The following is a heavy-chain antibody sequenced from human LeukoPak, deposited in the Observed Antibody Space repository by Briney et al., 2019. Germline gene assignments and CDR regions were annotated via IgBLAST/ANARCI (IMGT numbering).Heavy chain of an antibody. CDR3: ARNTYGYKFSMDV. Sequence: ASVKVSCKASGFALYKYNIVWVRQAPGQGLERVGWITAFNGNTNYGQKVQGRVTMTTDTSTSTSYMELRNLRSDDTAVYYCARNTYGYKFSMDVWGKGTTVIISS. D-gene: IGHD5-24*01. CDR2: ITAFNGNT. V-gene: IGHV1-18*04. CDR1: GFALYKYN. J-gene: IGHJ6*03.